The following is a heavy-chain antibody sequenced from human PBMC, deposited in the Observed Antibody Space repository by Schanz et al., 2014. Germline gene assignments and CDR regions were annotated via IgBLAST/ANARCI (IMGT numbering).Heavy chain of an antibody. D-gene: IGHD1-1*01. CDR1: GITFSSHS. CDR2: ITYNGGTI. V-gene: IGHV3-48*01. J-gene: IGHJ4*02. Sequence: EVHLVESGGGLVQPGGSLRLSCAASGITFSSHSFNWVRQAPGKGLEWISYITYNGGTIYYADSVKGRFTISRDNAKNSLYLEMNSLRAEDTALYRCARDRRNADLDYWGQGTLVTVSS. CDR3: ARDRRNADLDY.